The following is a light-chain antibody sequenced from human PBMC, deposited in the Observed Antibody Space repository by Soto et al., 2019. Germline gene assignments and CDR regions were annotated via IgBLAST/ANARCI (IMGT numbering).Light chain of an antibody. J-gene: IGKJ4*01. Sequence: EIVMTQSPGTLSVSPGERATLSCRASQSVGTYLAWYQQKPGQAPRLLIFGASTRATGIPARFSGSGSGSECTLTISSLQSEDFAIYSCQQYNDGPLVTFGGGTKVEIK. CDR1: QSVGTY. CDR3: QQYNDGPLVT. CDR2: GAS. V-gene: IGKV3-15*01.